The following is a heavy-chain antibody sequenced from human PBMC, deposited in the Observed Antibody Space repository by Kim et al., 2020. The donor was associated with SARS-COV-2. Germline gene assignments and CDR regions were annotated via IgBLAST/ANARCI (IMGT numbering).Heavy chain of an antibody. V-gene: IGHV1-2*02. CDR1: GYTFTGYY. CDR2: INPNSGGT. J-gene: IGHJ4*02. Sequence: ASVKVSCKASGYTFTGYYMHWVRQAPGQGLEWMGWINPNSGGTNYTQKFQGRVTMTRDTSISTAYMELSRLRSDDTAVYYCARGYCTNGVCYFLKTTEFDCWCQGNLVTISS. CDR3: ARGYCTNGVCYFLKTTEFDC. D-gene: IGHD2-8*01.